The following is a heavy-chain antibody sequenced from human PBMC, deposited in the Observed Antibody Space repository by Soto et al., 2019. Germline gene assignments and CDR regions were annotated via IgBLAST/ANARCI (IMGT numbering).Heavy chain of an antibody. J-gene: IGHJ4*02. Sequence: VASVKVSCKASGYTFTSYYMHWVRQAPGQGLEWMGIINPSGGSTSYAQKFQGRVTMTRDTSTGTVYMELSSLRSEDTAVYYCARPVTGTTRLEYWGQGTLVTVSS. CDR1: GYTFTSYY. D-gene: IGHD1-7*01. V-gene: IGHV1-46*01. CDR3: ARPVTGTTRLEY. CDR2: INPSGGST.